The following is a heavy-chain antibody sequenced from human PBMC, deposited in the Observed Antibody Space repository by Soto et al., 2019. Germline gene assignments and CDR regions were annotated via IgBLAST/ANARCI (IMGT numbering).Heavy chain of an antibody. CDR3: ARLRSRYSSSSGWFDP. CDR2: IDPSDSYT. V-gene: IGHV5-10-1*01. CDR1: GYSFTIYW. D-gene: IGHD6-6*01. Sequence: GESLKISCNGSGYSFTIYWISWVRQMPGKGLEWMGRIDPSDSYTNYSPSFQGHVTISADKSISTAYLQWSSLKASDTAMYYCARLRSRYSSSSGWFDPWGQGTLVTVSS. J-gene: IGHJ5*02.